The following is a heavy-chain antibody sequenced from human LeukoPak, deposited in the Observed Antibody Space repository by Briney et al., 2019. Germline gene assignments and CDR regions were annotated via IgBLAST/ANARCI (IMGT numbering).Heavy chain of an antibody. J-gene: IGHJ4*02. V-gene: IGHV4-39*01. CDR2: IYYSGST. Sequence: PSETLSLTCTVSGGSISSSSYYWGWIRQPPGKGLEWIGSIYYSGSTYYNPSLKSRVTISVDTSKNQFSLKLSSVTAADTAVYYCARKVDTAMYFDYWGQGTLVTVSS. CDR1: GGSISSSSYY. D-gene: IGHD5-18*01. CDR3: ARKVDTAMYFDY.